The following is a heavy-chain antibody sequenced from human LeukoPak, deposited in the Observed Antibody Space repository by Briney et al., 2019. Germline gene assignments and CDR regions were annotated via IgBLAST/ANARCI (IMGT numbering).Heavy chain of an antibody. V-gene: IGHV3-30*03. J-gene: IGHJ4*02. D-gene: IGHD5-18*01. Sequence: GRSLRLSCAASGFTFSSYGMHWVRQAPGKGLEWVAVISYDGSNKYYADSVKGRFTISRDNSKNSLYLQMNSLRAEDTAVYYCAGEGYSYGYGDYWGQGTLVTVSS. CDR1: GFTFSSYG. CDR2: ISYDGSNK. CDR3: AGEGYSYGYGDY.